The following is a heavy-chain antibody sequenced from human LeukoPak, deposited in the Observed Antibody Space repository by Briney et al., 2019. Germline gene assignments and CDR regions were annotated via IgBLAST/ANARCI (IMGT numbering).Heavy chain of an antibody. CDR3: ARGRATGRSGGDY. CDR1: GFTFSSCS. Sequence: SGGSLRLSCAASGFTFSSCSMNWVRQAPGKGLEWVSYISSGSSSIYYADSVKSRFTISRDNAENSLYLQMNSLRDEDTAVYYCARGRATGRSGGDYWGQGTLVTVSS. D-gene: IGHD3-9*01. CDR2: ISSGSSSI. V-gene: IGHV3-48*02. J-gene: IGHJ4*02.